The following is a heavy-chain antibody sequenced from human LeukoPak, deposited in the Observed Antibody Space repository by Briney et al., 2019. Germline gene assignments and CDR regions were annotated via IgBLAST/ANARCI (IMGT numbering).Heavy chain of an antibody. CDR2: ISDSGGST. CDR1: GITLSNYG. CDR3: AKRGVVIRVILVGFHKEAYFFDS. J-gene: IGHJ4*02. Sequence: GGSLRLSCAVSGITLSNYGMSWVRQAPGKGLEWVAGISDSGGSTNYADSVKGRFTISRDNPKNTLYLQMNSLRAEDTAVYFCAKRGVVIRVILVGFHKEAYFFDSWGQGALVTVSS. D-gene: IGHD3-22*01. V-gene: IGHV3-23*01.